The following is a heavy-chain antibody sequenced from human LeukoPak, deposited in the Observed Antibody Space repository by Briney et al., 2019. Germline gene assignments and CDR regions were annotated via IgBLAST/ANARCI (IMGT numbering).Heavy chain of an antibody. CDR1: GGSFSGYY. Sequence: SESLSLTCAVYGGSFSGYYWSWIRQPPGKGLEWIREISHSGSTNYNPSLKSRVTISVDTSKNQFSLKLSSVTAADTAVYYCARGSITMVRGVINYFDYWGQGSLVTVSS. CDR2: ISHSGST. J-gene: IGHJ4*02. D-gene: IGHD3-10*01. CDR3: ARGSITMVRGVINYFDY. V-gene: IGHV4-34*01.